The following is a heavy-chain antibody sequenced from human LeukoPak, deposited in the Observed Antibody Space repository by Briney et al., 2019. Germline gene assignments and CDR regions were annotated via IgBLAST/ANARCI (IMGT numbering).Heavy chain of an antibody. J-gene: IGHJ4*02. CDR2: INHSGST. D-gene: IGHD3-22*01. Sequence: SETLSLTCAVYGGSFSGYCWSWIRQPPGKGLEWIGEINHSGSTNYNPSLKSRVTISVDTSKNQFSLKLSSVTAADTAVYYCARGVRYYYGSSGSNYYYFDYWGQGTLVTVSS. V-gene: IGHV4-34*01. CDR3: ARGVRYYYGSSGSNYYYFDY. CDR1: GGSFSGYC.